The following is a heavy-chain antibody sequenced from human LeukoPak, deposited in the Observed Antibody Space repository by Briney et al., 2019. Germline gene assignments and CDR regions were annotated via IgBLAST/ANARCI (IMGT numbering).Heavy chain of an antibody. CDR1: GYTFTSYD. CDR2: MNPNSGNT. D-gene: IGHD4-23*01. Sequence: ASVKVSCKAPGYTFTSYDINWVRQTTGQGLEWMGWMNPNSGNTGYAQKFQGRVTITRNTSISTAYMELSSLRSEDTAVYYCARGTTVVTDDAFDIWGQGTMVTVSS. J-gene: IGHJ3*02. CDR3: ARGTTVVTDDAFDI. V-gene: IGHV1-8*03.